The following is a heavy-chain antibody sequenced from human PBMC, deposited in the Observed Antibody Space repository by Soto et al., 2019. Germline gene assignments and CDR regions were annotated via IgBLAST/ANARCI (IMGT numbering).Heavy chain of an antibody. D-gene: IGHD6-19*01. Sequence: ASVKVSCKASGYMFTGFYLHWVRQAPGQGLEWMGWINPNNGVTTYAKNFQGRVTITRDSSMSTAYMELSSLRSDDTAVYFCAAAAIPVAGRHPDFWGQGTVVTVSS. CDR1: GYMFTGFY. CDR3: AAAAIPVAGRHPDF. J-gene: IGHJ4*02. CDR2: INPNNGVT. V-gene: IGHV1-2*02.